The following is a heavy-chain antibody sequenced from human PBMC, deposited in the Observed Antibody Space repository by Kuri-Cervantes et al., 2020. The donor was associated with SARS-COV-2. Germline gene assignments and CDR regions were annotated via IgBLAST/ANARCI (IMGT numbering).Heavy chain of an antibody. J-gene: IGHJ3*02. D-gene: IGHD2-2*01. Sequence: ASVKVSCKVSGYTLTELSMHWVRQAPGKGLEWMGGFDPEDGETIYAQKFQGRVTMTRDTSTSTVYMELSSLRSEDTAVYYCARASSSAFDIWGQGTMVTVSS. CDR2: FDPEDGET. CDR1: GYTLTELS. CDR3: ARASSSAFDI. V-gene: IGHV1-24*01.